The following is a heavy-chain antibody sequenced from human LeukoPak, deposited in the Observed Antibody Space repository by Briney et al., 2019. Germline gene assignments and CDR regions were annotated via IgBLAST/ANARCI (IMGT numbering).Heavy chain of an antibody. D-gene: IGHD3-22*01. Sequence: ASVKVSCKASGYTLTGYYMHWVRQAPGQGLEWMGWIDPNSGGTNYAQKFQGRVTMTRDTSISTAYMELSRLRSDDTAVYYCARVMDYYDSSGYYSFWGQGTLVTVSS. CDR3: ARVMDYYDSSGYYSF. CDR2: IDPNSGGT. V-gene: IGHV1-2*02. CDR1: GYTLTGYY. J-gene: IGHJ4*02.